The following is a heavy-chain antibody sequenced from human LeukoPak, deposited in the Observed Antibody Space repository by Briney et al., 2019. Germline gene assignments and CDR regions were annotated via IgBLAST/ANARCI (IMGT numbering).Heavy chain of an antibody. CDR3: ARGRYTNYVWGSYRLSY. CDR1: GGSFSGYY. CDR2: INHSGST. J-gene: IGHJ4*02. D-gene: IGHD3-16*02. V-gene: IGHV4-34*01. Sequence: SETLSLTCAVYGGSFSGYYWSWIRQPPGKGLEWIGEINHSGSTNYNLSLKSRVTISVDTSKNQFSLKLSSVTAADTAVYYCARGRYTNYVWGSYRLSYWGQGTLVTVSS.